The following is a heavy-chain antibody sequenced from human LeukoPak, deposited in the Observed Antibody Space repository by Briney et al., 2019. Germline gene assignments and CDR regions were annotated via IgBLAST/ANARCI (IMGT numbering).Heavy chain of an antibody. CDR1: GYTFTDYY. CDR3: ATVDIVATIRGWFDP. J-gene: IGHJ5*02. Sequence: ASVKVSCKVSGYTFTDYYMHWVQQAPGKGLEWMGLVHPEGGETIYAEEFKSRVTITADTSTDTAYMELNSLRSEDPAVYYCATVDIVATIRGWFDPWGQGTLVNVSS. D-gene: IGHD5-12*01. V-gene: IGHV1-69-2*01. CDR2: VHPEGGET.